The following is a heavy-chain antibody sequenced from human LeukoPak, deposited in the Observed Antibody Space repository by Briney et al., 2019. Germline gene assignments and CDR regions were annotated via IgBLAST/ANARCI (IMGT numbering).Heavy chain of an antibody. CDR2: IYYSGST. J-gene: IGHJ6*03. CDR3: ARAPYSSSWNPRFYMDV. V-gene: IGHV4-39*07. CDR1: GGSINSGSYY. Sequence: PSETLSLTCTVSGGSINSGSYYWGWIRQPPGKGLEWIGSIYYSGSTYYNPSLKSRVTISVDTSKNQFSLKLSSVTAADTAVYYCARAPYSSSWNPRFYMDVWGKGTTVTVSS. D-gene: IGHD6-13*01.